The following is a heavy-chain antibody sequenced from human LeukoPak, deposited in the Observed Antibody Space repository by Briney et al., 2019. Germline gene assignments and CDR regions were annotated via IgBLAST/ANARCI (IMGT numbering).Heavy chain of an antibody. CDR1: GFTFNSYP. D-gene: IGHD6-25*01. CDR2: ISSDGGTT. J-gene: IGHJ4*02. V-gene: IGHV3-64*02. CDR3: ARGPLSYTSEWPWNFDY. Sequence: PGGSLRLSCAASGFTFNSYPMHWVRQAPGKGLEFLSAISSDGGTTYYPDSAKGRFTISRDNSKNTVYLQMGSLRTEDMAVYYCARGPLSYTSEWPWNFDYWGQGTLVTVSS.